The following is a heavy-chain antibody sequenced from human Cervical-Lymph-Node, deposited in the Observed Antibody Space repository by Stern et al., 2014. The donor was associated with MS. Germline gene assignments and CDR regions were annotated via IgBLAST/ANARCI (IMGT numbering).Heavy chain of an antibody. CDR2: ISFDGNNK. CDR1: GFTFNSYG. CDR3: AKDNKGYEIDY. J-gene: IGHJ4*02. D-gene: IGHD2-2*01. V-gene: IGHV3-30*18. Sequence: QVQLVESGGGVVQPGRSLRLSCAASGFTFNSYGIHWVRQAPGKGLEWVALISFDGNNKYYADFVKGRFTISRDNSKNTLYLQINSLRAEDTAVYYCAKDNKGYEIDYWGQGTLVTVSS.